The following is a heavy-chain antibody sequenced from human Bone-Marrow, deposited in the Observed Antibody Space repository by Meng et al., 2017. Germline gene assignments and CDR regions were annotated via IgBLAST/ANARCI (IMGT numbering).Heavy chain of an antibody. D-gene: IGHD2-2*01. CDR1: AFSLSTSGVG. J-gene: IGHJ4*02. Sequence: SFKEPGPLLVNATPTLTLTFTCAAFSLSTSGVGVCWIRQPPGKALQWLALIYWDDDKRYSPSLKSRLTITTDTSKNQVVLTMTNMDPVDTATYYCAHTRYCSSTSCEYDYWGQGTLVTVSS. CDR3: AHTRYCSSTSCEYDY. V-gene: IGHV2-5*02. CDR2: IYWDDDK.